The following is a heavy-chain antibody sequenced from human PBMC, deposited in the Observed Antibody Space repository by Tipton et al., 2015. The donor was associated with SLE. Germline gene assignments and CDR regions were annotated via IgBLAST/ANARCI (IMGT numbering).Heavy chain of an antibody. J-gene: IGHJ3*02. D-gene: IGHD3-22*01. CDR1: GFTFSSYS. CDR3: AKGTAYYYDSTDDAFDI. V-gene: IGHV3-21*04. CDR2: ISSSSSYI. Sequence: LRLSCAASGFTFSSYSMNWVRQAPGKGLEWVSSISSSSSYIYYADSVKGRFTISRDNAKNTLYLQMNSLRAEDTAVYYCAKGTAYYYDSTDDAFDIWGQGTMVTVSS.